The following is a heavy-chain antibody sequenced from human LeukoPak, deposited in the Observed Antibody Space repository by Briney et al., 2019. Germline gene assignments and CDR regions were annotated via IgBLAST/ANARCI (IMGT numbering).Heavy chain of an antibody. V-gene: IGHV3-30*02. CDR1: GFTFSSYA. CDR2: IRYDGSNK. CDR3: AKEVYDLLTGYHFDY. J-gene: IGHJ4*02. D-gene: IGHD3-9*01. Sequence: PGGSLRLACAASGFTFSSYAMHWVSQAPGKGLEWVAFIRYDGSNKYYADSVKVRFTISRDNSKNTLYLQMNSLRAEETAVYYCAKEVYDLLTGYHFDYWGQGTLVTVSS.